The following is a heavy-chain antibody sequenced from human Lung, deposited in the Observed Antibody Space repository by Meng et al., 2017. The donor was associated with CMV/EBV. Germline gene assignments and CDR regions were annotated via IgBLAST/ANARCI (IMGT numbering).Heavy chain of an antibody. CDR2: INPSGGSS. J-gene: IGHJ5*02. D-gene: IGHD1-26*01. Sequence: QVQRVQSGAEVKKPGASVRVSCKASGYTFHTYYMHWVRQAPGQGLEWMGVINPSGGSSIYAQRFQGRVTMTSDTSTTTVYMDLSSLRSEDTAVYYCARVSKGGSYRFDPWGQGTLVTVSS. CDR3: ARVSKGGSYRFDP. V-gene: IGHV1-46*02. CDR1: GYTFHTYY.